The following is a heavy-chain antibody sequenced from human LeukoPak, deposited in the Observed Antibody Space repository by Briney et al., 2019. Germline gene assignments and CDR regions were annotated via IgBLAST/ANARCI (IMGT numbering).Heavy chain of an antibody. CDR1: GYTFTNYG. D-gene: IGHD6-13*01. Sequence: GASVKVSCKASGYTFTNYGISWVRQAPGQGLEWMGWISAYNGNTNYAQKLQGRVTMTTDTSTSTAYMELRSLRSDDTAVYYCARGIEYSSSWYYFDYRGQGTLVTVSS. V-gene: IGHV1-18*01. J-gene: IGHJ4*02. CDR3: ARGIEYSSSWYYFDY. CDR2: ISAYNGNT.